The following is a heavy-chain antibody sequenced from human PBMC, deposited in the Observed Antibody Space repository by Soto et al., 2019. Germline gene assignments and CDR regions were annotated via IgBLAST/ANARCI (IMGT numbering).Heavy chain of an antibody. J-gene: IGHJ6*02. CDR1: GYTFTGYY. V-gene: IGHV1-2*04. CDR3: ARDKKPARAKRDYYYGMDL. CDR2: INPNSGGT. D-gene: IGHD2-2*01. Sequence: ASVKVSCKASGYTFTGYYMHWVRQAPGQGLEWMGWINPNSGGTNYAQKFQGWVTMTRDTSISTAYMELSRLRSDDTAVYYCARDKKPARAKRDYYYGMDLWGQGTTVTVSS.